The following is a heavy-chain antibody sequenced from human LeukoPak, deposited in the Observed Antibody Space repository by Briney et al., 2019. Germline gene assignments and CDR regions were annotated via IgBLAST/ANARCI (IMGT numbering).Heavy chain of an antibody. CDR2: ISRSGVLI. J-gene: IGHJ4*02. D-gene: IGHD3-22*01. CDR3: KVKERWRESSGYNDF. CDR1: GFTFSSSA. Sequence: GGSLRLSCAASGFTFSSSAMHWVHQAPGKGLEWVSFISRSGVLIYYAGTVKERFSISGDNAENSLYLQMNSLRVEDRAGYWAKVKERWRESSGYNDFWGQGTLVTVSS. V-gene: IGHV3-48*01.